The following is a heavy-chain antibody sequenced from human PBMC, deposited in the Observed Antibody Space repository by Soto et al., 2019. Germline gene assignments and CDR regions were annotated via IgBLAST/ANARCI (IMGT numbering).Heavy chain of an antibody. V-gene: IGHV3-33*08. J-gene: IGHJ4*02. Sequence: PGGSLRLSCAASGFTFNSYWMHWVRQTPGEGLVWVAGIRNDGSNKYYADSVKGRFTISRDNSKNTLYLQMNSLRAEDTAVYYCARDGNGFDYWGQGTLVTVSS. D-gene: IGHD1-1*01. CDR3: ARDGNGFDY. CDR1: GFTFNSYW. CDR2: IRNDGSNK.